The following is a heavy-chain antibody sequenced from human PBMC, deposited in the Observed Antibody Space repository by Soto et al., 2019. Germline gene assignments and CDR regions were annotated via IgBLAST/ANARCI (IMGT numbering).Heavy chain of an antibody. J-gene: IGHJ4*02. D-gene: IGHD3-10*01. CDR2: IYHSGST. CDR3: PRVGLYGPIDY. Sequence: PSETLSLTCAVSVGSISSSNWWSCVRQPPGKGLEWIGEIYHSGSTNYNPSLKSRVTISVDRSKNQFSLKLSSVTAADTAVYYCPRVGLYGPIDYWGQGTLVTVSS. CDR1: VGSISSSNW. V-gene: IGHV4-4*02.